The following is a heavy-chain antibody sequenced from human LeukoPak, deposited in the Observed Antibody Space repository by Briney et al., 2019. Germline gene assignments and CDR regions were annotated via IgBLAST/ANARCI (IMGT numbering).Heavy chain of an antibody. CDR1: GGSISSANW. J-gene: IGHJ3*02. Sequence: SETLSLTCAVSGGSISSANWWSWVRQPPGKGLEWIGEIYHSGTTYYNPSLKSRVTISVDKSKNQFSLKLSSVTAADTALYYCAKKSTGGFFDMWGQGTMVTVSS. CDR2: IYHSGTT. D-gene: IGHD1-14*01. CDR3: AKKSTGGFFDM. V-gene: IGHV4-4*02.